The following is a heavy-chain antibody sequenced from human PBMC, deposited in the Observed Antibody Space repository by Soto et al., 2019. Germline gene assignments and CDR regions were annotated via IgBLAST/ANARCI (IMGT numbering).Heavy chain of an antibody. D-gene: IGHD1-1*01. J-gene: IGHJ6*02. V-gene: IGHV3-30*03. CDR1: GFSFSSYG. CDR3: AGALENPYFYYGLNV. Sequence: QGQLVESGGGVAQPGSSLRPSFAASGFSFSSYGMEWFRLAPGKGLEWVAATTYDGGIKHYVDSVKGRFTISRDNSKNTLYLQMNSLRVEDTATYYCAGALENPYFYYGLNVWGQGTTVTVSS. CDR2: TTYDGGIK.